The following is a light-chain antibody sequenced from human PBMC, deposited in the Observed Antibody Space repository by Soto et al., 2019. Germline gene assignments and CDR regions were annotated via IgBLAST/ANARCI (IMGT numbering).Light chain of an antibody. CDR1: HSVSSSY. CDR2: GAS. CDR3: QQYGSSPLT. V-gene: IGKV3-20*01. Sequence: EIVLTQSPGTLSLSPGERATLSCRASHSVSSSYLAWYQQKPGQAPRLLIYGASSRATGIPARFSGSGSGTDFTLTISRLQPEDFAVSYCQQYGSSPLTFGGGTKVEIK. J-gene: IGKJ4*01.